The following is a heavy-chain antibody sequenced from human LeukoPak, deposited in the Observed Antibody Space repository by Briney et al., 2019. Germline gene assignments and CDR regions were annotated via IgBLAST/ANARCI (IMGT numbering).Heavy chain of an antibody. CDR2: VSYDGTSK. CDR3: ARHDHGDHGDPNWFDP. CDR1: GFTFTSFA. V-gene: IGHV3-30*01. D-gene: IGHD4-17*01. J-gene: IGHJ5*02. Sequence: GGSLRLSCAASGFTFTSFAIHWVRQSPGKGLEWVAVVSYDGTSKYYAESVKGRFTISKDKSKNTVLLQMNSLRPEDTAVYSCARHDHGDHGDPNWFDPWGQGTLVIVSS.